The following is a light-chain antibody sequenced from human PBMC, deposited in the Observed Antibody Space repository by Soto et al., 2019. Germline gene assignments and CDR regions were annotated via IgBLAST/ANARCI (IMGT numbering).Light chain of an antibody. V-gene: IGKV3D-15*01. CDR3: QQYNNWPPIT. CDR2: GAS. J-gene: IGKJ5*01. Sequence: ETVMTQSPATLSVSPGERSTLSWRSSLSVSSKLAWYQQKPGQAPRLLIYGASTRATGIPARFSGSGSGTEFTLSISSLQSEDSAVYYCQQYNNWPPITFGQGTRLEI. CDR1: LSVSSK.